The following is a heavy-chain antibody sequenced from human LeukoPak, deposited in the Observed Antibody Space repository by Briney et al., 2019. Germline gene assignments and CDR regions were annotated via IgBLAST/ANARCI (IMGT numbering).Heavy chain of an antibody. CDR2: IYYSGST. CDR3: ARAYSSGWSDY. V-gene: IGHV4-59*01. CDR1: GGSISSYY. D-gene: IGHD6-19*01. Sequence: SETLSLTCTVSGGSISSYYWSWIRQPPGKGLEWIGYIYYSGSTNYNPSLKSRVTISVDTSKNQFSLKLSSVTAADTAVYYCARAYSSGWSDYWGRGTLVTVSS. J-gene: IGHJ4*02.